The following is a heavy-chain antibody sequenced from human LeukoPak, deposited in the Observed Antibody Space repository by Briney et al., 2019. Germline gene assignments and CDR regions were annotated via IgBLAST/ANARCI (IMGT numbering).Heavy chain of an antibody. J-gene: IGHJ1*01. CDR2: ISAYNGNT. Sequence: ASVKVSCKASGYTFTSYGISWVRQAPGQGLEWMGWISAYNGNTNYAQKLQGRVTMTTDTSTSTAYMELRSLRSDDTAVYYCARDEFAWTHRSAEYFQHWGQGTLVTVSS. D-gene: IGHD3/OR15-3a*01. V-gene: IGHV1-18*01. CDR1: GYTFTSYG. CDR3: ARDEFAWTHRSAEYFQH.